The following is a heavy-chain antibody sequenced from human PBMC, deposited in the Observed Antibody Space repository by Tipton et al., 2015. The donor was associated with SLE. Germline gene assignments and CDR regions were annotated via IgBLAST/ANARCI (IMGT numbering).Heavy chain of an antibody. CDR3: VRVQGGYYYYMDV. CDR2: IYNSGST. Sequence: TLSLTCTVSGGSISSRRYFWGWIRQPPGKGLEWIGRIYNSGSTDYNPSLKSRVTMSVDTSKNQLSLKLSSVTAADTAVYYCVRVQGGYYYYMDVWGKGTTVTVSS. CDR1: GGSISSRRYF. V-gene: IGHV4-39*07. D-gene: IGHD1-1*01. J-gene: IGHJ6*03.